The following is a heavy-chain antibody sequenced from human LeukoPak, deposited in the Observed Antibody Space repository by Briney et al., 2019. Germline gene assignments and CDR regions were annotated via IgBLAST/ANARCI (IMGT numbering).Heavy chain of an antibody. CDR3: ARLMVRGVISSPVDY. Sequence: SETLSLTCTVSGGSVSSGSYYWSWIRQPPGKGLEWMGYIYYSGSTNYNPSLKSRVTISVDTSKNQFSLKLSSVTAADTAVYYCARLMVRGVISSPVDYWGQGTLVTVSS. D-gene: IGHD3-10*01. V-gene: IGHV4-61*01. CDR1: GGSVSSGSYY. CDR2: IYYSGST. J-gene: IGHJ4*02.